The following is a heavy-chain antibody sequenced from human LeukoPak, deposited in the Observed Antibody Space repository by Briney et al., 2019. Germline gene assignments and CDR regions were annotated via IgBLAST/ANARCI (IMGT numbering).Heavy chain of an antibody. J-gene: IGHJ4*02. D-gene: IGHD2-15*01. CDR3: ARAEGGYCSGGSCYY. CDR1: GGTFSSYA. CDR2: IIPILGIA. V-gene: IGHV1-69*04. Sequence: SVKVSCKASGGTFSSYAISWVRQAPGQGLEWMGRIIPILGIANYAQKFQGRVKITADKSTSTAYMELSSLRSEDTAVYYCARAEGGYCSGGSCYYWGQGTLVTVSS.